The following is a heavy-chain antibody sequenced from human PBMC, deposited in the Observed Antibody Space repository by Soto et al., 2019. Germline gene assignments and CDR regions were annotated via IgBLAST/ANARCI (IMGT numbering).Heavy chain of an antibody. CDR3: ARRNMITSYTDFDY. CDR1: GFTFSSYS. CDR2: ISSGSATI. Sequence: GGSLRLSCAASGFTFSSYSMSWVRQAPGKGLEWVSYISSGSATIYYADSVKGRFTISRDNANNSLSLQMNSLRDEDTAVYYCARRNMITSYTDFDYWGQGILVTVSS. V-gene: IGHV3-48*02. J-gene: IGHJ4*02. D-gene: IGHD3-16*01.